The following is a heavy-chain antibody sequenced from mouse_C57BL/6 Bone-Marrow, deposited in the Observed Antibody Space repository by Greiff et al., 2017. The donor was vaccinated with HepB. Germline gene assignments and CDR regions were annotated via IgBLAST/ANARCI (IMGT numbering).Heavy chain of an antibody. Sequence: VQLQQSGPELVKPGASVKISCKASGYAFSSSWMNWVKQRPGKGLEWIGRIYPGDGDTNYNGKFKGKATLTADKSSSTAYMHLSSLTSEDSAVYFCARSGYYGSSGFAYWGQGTLVTVSA. J-gene: IGHJ3*01. D-gene: IGHD1-1*01. CDR1: GYAFSSSW. CDR2: IYPGDGDT. CDR3: ARSGYYGSSGFAY. V-gene: IGHV1-82*01.